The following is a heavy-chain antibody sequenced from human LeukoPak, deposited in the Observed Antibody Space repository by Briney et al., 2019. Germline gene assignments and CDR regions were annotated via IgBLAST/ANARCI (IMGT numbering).Heavy chain of an antibody. J-gene: IGHJ6*04. CDR1: GFIFSSYS. Sequence: GGSLRLSCAASGFIFSSYSINWVRQAPGKGLEWVSFISSSSTYIYYADSVKGRFTISRDNAKNSLYLQMNSLRAEDTAVYYCARDRDMVLPPAGLDVWGRGAMVTVSS. CDR3: ARDRDMVLPPAGLDV. V-gene: IGHV3-21*01. CDR2: ISSSSTYI. D-gene: IGHD2-8*01.